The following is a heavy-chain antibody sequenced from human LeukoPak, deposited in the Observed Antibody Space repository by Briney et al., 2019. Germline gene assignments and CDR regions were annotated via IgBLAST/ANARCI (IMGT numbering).Heavy chain of an antibody. V-gene: IGHV1-8*01. Sequence: ASVKVSCKASGYTFTSYDINWVRQATGQGLEWMGWMNPNSGNTGYAQKFQGRVTMTRNTSISTAYMELSSLRSEDTAVCYCARVRDRITIFGVVIKATYYYGMDVWGQGTTVTVSS. CDR1: GYTFTSYD. D-gene: IGHD3-3*01. CDR3: ARVRDRITIFGVVIKATYYYGMDV. CDR2: MNPNSGNT. J-gene: IGHJ6*02.